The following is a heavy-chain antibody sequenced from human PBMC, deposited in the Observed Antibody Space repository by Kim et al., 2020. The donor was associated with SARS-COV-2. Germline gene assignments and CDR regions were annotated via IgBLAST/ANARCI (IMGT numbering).Heavy chain of an antibody. CDR1: GYTFTSYA. J-gene: IGHJ4*02. V-gene: IGHV1-3*01. CDR3: ARARIAVAGTENDY. CDR2: INAGNGNT. D-gene: IGHD6-19*01. Sequence: ASVKVSCKASGYTFTSYAMHWVRQAPGQRLEWMGWINAGNGNTKYSQKFQGRVTITRDTSASTAYMELSSLRSEDTAVYYCARARIAVAGTENDYWGQGTLVTVSS.